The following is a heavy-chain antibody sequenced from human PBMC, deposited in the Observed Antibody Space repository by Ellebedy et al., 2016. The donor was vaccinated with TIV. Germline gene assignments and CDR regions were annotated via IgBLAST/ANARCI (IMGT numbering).Heavy chain of an antibody. V-gene: IGHV1-3*01. D-gene: IGHD3-10*01. CDR2: INAGNGNT. CDR1: GYTFTSYA. J-gene: IGHJ4*02. Sequence: AASVKVSCKASGYTFTSYAMHWVRQAPGQRLEWMGWINAGNGNTKYSQKLQGRVTMTTDTSTSTAYMELRSLSYDDTAVYYCARSILLLWFGELSDWGQGTLVTVSS. CDR3: ARSILLLWFGELSD.